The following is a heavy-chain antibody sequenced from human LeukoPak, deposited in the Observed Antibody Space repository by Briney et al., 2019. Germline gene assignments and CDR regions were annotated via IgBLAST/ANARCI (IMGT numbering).Heavy chain of an antibody. CDR3: AKGDSSGPRSRFDY. D-gene: IGHD3-22*01. V-gene: IGHV3-30*18. CDR1: GFIFSSYA. CDR2: LSYDGRNK. Sequence: GRSLRLSCAASGFIFSSYAMHWVRQAPGKGLEWVAVLSYDGRNKFYADSVKGRFTISRDNSKNTLFPQMNSLRAEDTAVYYCAKGDSSGPRSRFDYWGQGTLVTVSS. J-gene: IGHJ4*02.